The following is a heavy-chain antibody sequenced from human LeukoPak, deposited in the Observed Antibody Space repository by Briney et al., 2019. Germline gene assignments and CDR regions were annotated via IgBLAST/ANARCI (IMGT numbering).Heavy chain of an antibody. CDR2: ISYDGSDK. CDR1: GFTFSSYA. V-gene: IGHV3-30*03. D-gene: IGHD2-15*01. CDR3: ARDRCSGGRCYSLSVGHMDV. J-gene: IGHJ6*03. Sequence: GGSLRLSCAASGFTFSSYAIHWVRQAPGKGLEWVGVISYDGSDKYYADSVKGRFTISRDNAKNSLYLQMNSLRAEDTALYYCARDRCSGGRCYSLSVGHMDVWGKGTTVTVSS.